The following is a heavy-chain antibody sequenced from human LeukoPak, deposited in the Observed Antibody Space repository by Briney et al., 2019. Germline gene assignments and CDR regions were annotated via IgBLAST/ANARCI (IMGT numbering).Heavy chain of an antibody. Sequence: VASVTVSCTASGGTFSSYAISWVRQAPGQGLEWMGRIIPIFGIANYAQKFQGRVTITADKSTSTAYMELSSLRSEDTAVYYCAREWRYPDYPWGQGALVTVSS. CDR2: IIPIFGIA. CDR1: GGTFSSYA. D-gene: IGHD3-16*02. V-gene: IGHV1-69*04. CDR3: AREWRYPDYP. J-gene: IGHJ5*02.